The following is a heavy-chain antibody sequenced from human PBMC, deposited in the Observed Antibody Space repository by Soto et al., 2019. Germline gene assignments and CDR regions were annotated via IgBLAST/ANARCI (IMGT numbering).Heavy chain of an antibody. J-gene: IGHJ5*02. CDR1: GYTFTRYT. CDR3: ARGIATGQLDP. V-gene: IGHV1-3*01. D-gene: IGHD2-15*01. CDR2: INPDDGNT. Sequence: SVEVSFRASGYTFTRYTMHWVRQAPGQRREWMGWINPDDGNTKSSQKFQDRVIITRDTSASTAYMDLSSLRSGDTAVYYCARGIATGQLDPWGQGTLVTVSS.